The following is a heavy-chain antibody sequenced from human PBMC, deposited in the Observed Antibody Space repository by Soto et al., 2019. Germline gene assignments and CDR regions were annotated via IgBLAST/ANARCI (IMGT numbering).Heavy chain of an antibody. D-gene: IGHD3-10*01. Sequence: GGSLRLSCTASGFTFGDYAMSWVRQAPGRGLEWVGFIRSKTYGGTAEYAASVKGRFTISRDDSKSIAYLQMNSLEIEDTAVYYCTRDQPITPWGQGTMVTVSS. CDR1: GFTFGDYA. CDR3: TRDQPITP. J-gene: IGHJ3*01. V-gene: IGHV3-49*04. CDR2: IRSKTYGGTA.